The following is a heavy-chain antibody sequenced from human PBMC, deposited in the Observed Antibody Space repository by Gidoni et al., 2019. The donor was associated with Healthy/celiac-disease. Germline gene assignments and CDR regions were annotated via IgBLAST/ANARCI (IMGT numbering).Heavy chain of an antibody. Sequence: QVQLQESGPGLVKPSETLSLTCTVSGGSISSYYWSWIRQPPGKGLEWIGYIYYSGSTNYNPSLKSRVTISVDTSKNQFSLKLSSVTAADTAVYYCARDSTDGYMLRANWFDPWGQGTLVTVSS. J-gene: IGHJ5*02. V-gene: IGHV4-59*01. CDR3: ARDSTDGYMLRANWFDP. CDR2: IYYSGST. D-gene: IGHD5-12*01. CDR1: GGSISSYY.